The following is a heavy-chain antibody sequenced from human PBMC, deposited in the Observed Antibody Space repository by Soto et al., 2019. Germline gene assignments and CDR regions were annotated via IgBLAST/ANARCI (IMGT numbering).Heavy chain of an antibody. CDR1: GFTFTSSA. J-gene: IGHJ6*02. CDR2: IVVGSGNT. V-gene: IGHV1-58*01. D-gene: IGHD5-12*01. CDR3: AANTPVVATIGDYYGMDV. Sequence: QMQLVQSGPEVKKPGTSVKVSCKASGFTFTSSAVQWVRQARGQRLEWIGWIVVGSGNTNYAQKFHERVHITRDRSTSTCDMELSSLRSEDTAVYYCAANTPVVATIGDYYGMDVWGQGTTVTVSS.